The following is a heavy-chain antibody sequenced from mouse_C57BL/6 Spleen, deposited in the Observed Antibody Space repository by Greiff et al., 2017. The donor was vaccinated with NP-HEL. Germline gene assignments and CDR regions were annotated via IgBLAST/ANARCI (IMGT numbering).Heavy chain of an antibody. J-gene: IGHJ2*01. CDR1: GYTFTDYY. Sequence: EVQLQQSGPELVKPGASVKISCKASGYTFTDYYMNWVKQSHGKSLEWIGDINPNNGGTSYNQKFKGKATLTVDKSSSTAYMELRSLTSEDSAVYYCARGLIYYYGENYFDYWGQGTTLTVSS. CDR2: INPNNGGT. CDR3: ARGLIYYYGENYFDY. V-gene: IGHV1-26*01. D-gene: IGHD1-1*01.